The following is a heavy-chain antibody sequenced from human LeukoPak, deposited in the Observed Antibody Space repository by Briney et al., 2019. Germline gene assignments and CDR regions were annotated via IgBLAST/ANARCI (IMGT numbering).Heavy chain of an antibody. CDR3: ARTLTTGYYHYGMDV. CDR2: ISYSGST. Sequence: YAMVWVRQAPGKGLEWIGTISYSGSTYYNPSLKSRVTISVDTSKNQFSLKLSSVTAADTAVYYCARTLTTGYYHYGMDVWGQGTTVTVSS. D-gene: IGHD1-14*01. V-gene: IGHV4-39*01. J-gene: IGHJ6*02. CDR1: YA.